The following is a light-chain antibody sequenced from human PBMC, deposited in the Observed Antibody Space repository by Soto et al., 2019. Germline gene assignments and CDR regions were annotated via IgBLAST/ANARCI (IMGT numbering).Light chain of an antibody. CDR1: QTISRW. Sequence: DIQMTQAPSTLSASVGDRVTVTFRASQTISRWLAWYQQKPGKAPKLLIYDVSSLQSGVPSRFSGSGSGTEFTLTISSLQPDDFATYYCQQCNTFWTFGQGTKVDIK. V-gene: IGKV1-5*01. CDR3: QQCNTFWT. CDR2: DVS. J-gene: IGKJ1*01.